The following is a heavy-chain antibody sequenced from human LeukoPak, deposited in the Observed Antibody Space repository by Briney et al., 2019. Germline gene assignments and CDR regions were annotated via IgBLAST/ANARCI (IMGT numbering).Heavy chain of an antibody. D-gene: IGHD3-10*01. Sequence: PSETLSLTCTVSGGSISSGDYYWSWIRQPPGKGLEWIGYIYYSGSTYYNPSLKSRVTISVDTSKNQFSLKLSSVTAADTAVYYYAKGDYYGSGSYSPGFDPWGQGTLVTVSS. V-gene: IGHV4-30-4*01. CDR2: IYYSGST. J-gene: IGHJ5*02. CDR3: AKGDYYGSGSYSPGFDP. CDR1: GGSISSGDYY.